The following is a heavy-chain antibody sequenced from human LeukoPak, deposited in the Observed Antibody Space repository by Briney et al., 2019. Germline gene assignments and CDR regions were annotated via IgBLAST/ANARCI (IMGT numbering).Heavy chain of an antibody. CDR3: ARAVWFGELLRGYFDY. V-gene: IGHV1-18*01. Sequence: ASVKVSCKASGYTFTSYGISWVRQAPGQGLEWMGWISAYNGNTNYAQKLQGRVTMTTDTSTSTAYMELRSLRSDDTAVYYCARAVWFGELLRGYFDYWGQGTLVTVSS. CDR1: GYTFTSYG. J-gene: IGHJ4*02. CDR2: ISAYNGNT. D-gene: IGHD3-10*01.